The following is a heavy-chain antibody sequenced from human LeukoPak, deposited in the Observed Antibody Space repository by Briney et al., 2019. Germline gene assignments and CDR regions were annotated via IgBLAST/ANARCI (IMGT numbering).Heavy chain of an antibody. Sequence: SETLSLTCTVSGGSIRSSYYYWGWIRQPPGKGLEWIGSIYDSGSTYYNPSLKSRVTISVDRSKNQFSLKLSSVTAADTAVYYRARGDPYYDSSGWDAFDIWGQGTMVTVSS. CDR3: ARGDPYYDSSGWDAFDI. D-gene: IGHD3-22*01. CDR2: IYDSGST. V-gene: IGHV4-39*07. J-gene: IGHJ3*02. CDR1: GGSIRSSYYY.